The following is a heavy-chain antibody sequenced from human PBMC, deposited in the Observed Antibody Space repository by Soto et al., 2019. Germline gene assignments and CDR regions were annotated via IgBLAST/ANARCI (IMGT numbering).Heavy chain of an antibody. V-gene: IGHV3-30*19. Sequence: QVQLVESGGGVVQPGTSLRLSCAASGFRFKSFVMHWVRQAPGKGLEWVAFTSYDGNNKDYGDSVKGRFTVSRDNSQNTLHLKTDFLRPEDTALYYCARWGTTGGFDLWGQGTLVSVSS. CDR2: TSYDGNNK. J-gene: IGHJ4*02. D-gene: IGHD3-16*01. CDR1: GFRFKSFV. CDR3: ARWGTTGGFDL.